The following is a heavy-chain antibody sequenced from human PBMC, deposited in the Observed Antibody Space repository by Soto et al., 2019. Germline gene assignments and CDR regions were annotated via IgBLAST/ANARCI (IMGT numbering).Heavy chain of an antibody. CDR1: GGSISSYY. Sequence: QVQLQESGPGLVKPSETLSLTCTVSGGSISSYYWSWIRQPPGKGLEWIGYIYYSGSTNYNPSLKSRIPISVDTSKKQFSLKLSSVAAADTAGYYCARDIRFLGYFYGKDVWGQGTTVTVSS. V-gene: IGHV4-59*01. CDR2: IYYSGST. CDR3: ARDIRFLGYFYGKDV. D-gene: IGHD3-3*01. J-gene: IGHJ6*02.